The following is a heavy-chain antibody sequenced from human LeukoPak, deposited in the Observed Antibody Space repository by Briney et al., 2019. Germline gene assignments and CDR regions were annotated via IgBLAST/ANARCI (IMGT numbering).Heavy chain of an antibody. Sequence: PSETLSLTCTVSGSSVSNHWWIWIRQPAGRGLEWIGRISSRGYTNYNPSLKSRVAMSVDTSKNQFSLKLNSVTAADTAVYYCVRTMAREWGGWYDNDYWGRGTLVTVSS. CDR2: ISSRGYT. D-gene: IGHD6-19*01. V-gene: IGHV4-4*07. CDR3: VRTMAREWGGWYDNDY. CDR1: GSSVSNHW. J-gene: IGHJ4*03.